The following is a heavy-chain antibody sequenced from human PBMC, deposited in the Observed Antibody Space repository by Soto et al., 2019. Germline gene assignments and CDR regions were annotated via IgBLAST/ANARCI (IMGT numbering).Heavy chain of an antibody. CDR2: ISSSSSYI. J-gene: IGHJ3*02. CDR1: GFTFSSYS. Sequence: PGGSLRLSCAASGFTFSSYSMNWVRQAPGKGLEWVSSISSSSSYIYYADSVRGRFTISRDNAKNSLYLQMNSLRAEDTAVYYCARDGYCTNGVCYMGQLRYFDWFYQTLNDAFDIWGQGTMVTVSS. D-gene: IGHD2-8*01. V-gene: IGHV3-21*01. CDR3: ARDGYCTNGVCYMGQLRYFDWFYQTLNDAFDI.